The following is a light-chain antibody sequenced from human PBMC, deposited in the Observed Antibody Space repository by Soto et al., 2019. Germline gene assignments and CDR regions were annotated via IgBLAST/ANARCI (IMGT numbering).Light chain of an antibody. CDR1: SSDIGAYDY. CDR2: EVN. J-gene: IGLJ1*01. CDR3: AAWDDSLNASV. V-gene: IGLV2-14*01. Sequence: QSALTQPASLSGSPGQSITISCTGTSSDIGAYDYVSWFQQHPGKAPKLMISEVNKRPSGVPDRFSGSKSGTSASLAISGLQSEDEADYYCAAWDDSLNASVFGGGTKVTVL.